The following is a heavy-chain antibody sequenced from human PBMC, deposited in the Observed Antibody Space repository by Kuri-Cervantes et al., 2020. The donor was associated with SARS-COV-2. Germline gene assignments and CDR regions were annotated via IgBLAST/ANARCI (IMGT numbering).Heavy chain of an antibody. CDR3: ARGRCSGGSCYPYYYYYGMDV. CDR1: GYTFTGYY. J-gene: IGHJ6*02. D-gene: IGHD2-15*01. CDR2: INPNSGGT. V-gene: IGHV1-2*02. Sequence: ASVKVSCKASGYTFTGYYMHWVRQAPGQGLEWMGWINPNSGGTNYAQKFQGRVTMTRDTSISTAYMELSRLRSDDTAVYYCARGRCSGGSCYPYYYYYGMDVWGQGTTVTVSS.